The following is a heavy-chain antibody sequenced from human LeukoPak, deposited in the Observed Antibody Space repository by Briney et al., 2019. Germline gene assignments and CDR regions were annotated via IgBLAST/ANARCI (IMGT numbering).Heavy chain of an antibody. D-gene: IGHD3-22*01. V-gene: IGHV3-23*01. CDR1: GFTFSSYG. CDR2: ISGSGGST. CDR3: AKSRASYYYDSSGFWAFDI. J-gene: IGHJ3*02. Sequence: GGTLRPSCAASGFTFSSYGMSWVRQAPGKGLEWVSAISGSGGSTYYADSVKGRFTISRDNSKNTLYLQMNSLRAEDTGVYYCAKSRASYYYDSSGFWAFDIWGQGTMVTVSS.